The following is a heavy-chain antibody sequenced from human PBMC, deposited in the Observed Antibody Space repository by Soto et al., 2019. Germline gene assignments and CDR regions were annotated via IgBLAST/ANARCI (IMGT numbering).Heavy chain of an antibody. CDR3: ARVGDSGYDSLSFSFDI. D-gene: IGHD5-12*01. CDR2: INPNSGGT. J-gene: IGHJ3*02. V-gene: IGHV1-2*04. Sequence: ASVKVSCKASGYTFTGYYMHWVRQAPGQGLEWMGWINPNSGGTNYAQKFQGWVTMTRDTSISTAYMELSRLRSDDTAVYYCARVGDSGYDSLSFSFDIWGQGTMVTVSS. CDR1: GYTFTGYY.